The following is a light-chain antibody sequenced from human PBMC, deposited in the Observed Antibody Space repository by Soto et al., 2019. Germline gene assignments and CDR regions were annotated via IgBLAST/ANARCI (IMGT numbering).Light chain of an antibody. CDR1: STDVGRYNY. Sequence: QSALTQPASVSGSPGQSITISCTGTSTDVGRYNYVSWYQQHPGKAPKLMVYDVSNRPSWVSNRFSGSKSGITASLTISGLQAEDEADYYCTSYTSYSTYVFGTGTKLTVL. J-gene: IGLJ1*01. CDR3: TSYTSYSTYV. V-gene: IGLV2-14*01. CDR2: DVS.